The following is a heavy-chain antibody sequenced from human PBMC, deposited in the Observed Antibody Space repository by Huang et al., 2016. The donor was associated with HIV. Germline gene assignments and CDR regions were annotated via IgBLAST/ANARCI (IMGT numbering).Heavy chain of an antibody. CDR3: ARDPRIQSWLNFFDY. CDR1: GFSISSYW. V-gene: IGHV3-74*01. Sequence: EVQLVESGGGLVQPGGSLRLSCAASGFSISSYWVNWVRQAPGKGVVWVSRSNSEGSSTSDADSVKGRFTISRDNAKNTLYLQMNSLRAEDTAVYYCARDPRIQSWLNFFDYWGQGTLVSVSS. D-gene: IGHD3-22*01. CDR2: SNSEGSST. J-gene: IGHJ4*02.